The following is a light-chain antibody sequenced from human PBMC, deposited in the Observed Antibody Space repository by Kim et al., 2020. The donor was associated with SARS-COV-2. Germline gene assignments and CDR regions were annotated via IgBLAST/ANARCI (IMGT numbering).Light chain of an antibody. V-gene: IGLV3-19*01. CDR2: GKN. J-gene: IGLJ3*02. CDR3: NSRDSSGNHLV. Sequence: ALGQTVRITCQGGSLRSYYASWYQQKPGQAPVIVIYGKNNRPSGIPDRFSGSSSGNTASLTITGAQAEDEADYYCNSRDSSGNHLVFGGGTQLTVL. CDR1: SLRSYY.